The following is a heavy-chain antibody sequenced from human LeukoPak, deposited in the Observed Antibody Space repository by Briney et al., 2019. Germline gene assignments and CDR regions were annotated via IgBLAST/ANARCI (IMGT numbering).Heavy chain of an antibody. CDR3: AKDSEGYYDSSGYAN. D-gene: IGHD3-22*01. V-gene: IGHV3-23*01. CDR2: ISGSGGST. J-gene: IGHJ4*02. Sequence: SGGSLRLSCAASGFTFSSYAMSWVRQAPGKGLEWVSAISGSGGSTYYADSVKGRFTISRDNSKNTLYLQMNSLRAEDTAVYYCAKDSEGYYDSSGYANWGQGTLVTVSS. CDR1: GFTFSSYA.